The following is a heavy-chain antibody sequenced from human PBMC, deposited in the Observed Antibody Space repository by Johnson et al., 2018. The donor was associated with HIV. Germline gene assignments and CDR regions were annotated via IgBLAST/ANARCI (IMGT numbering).Heavy chain of an antibody. CDR2: IGTAGDT. CDR1: GFTFSSYD. CDR3: ARDSASDAFDI. Sequence: EQLVESGGGLVQPGGSLRLSCVASGFTFSSYDMHWVRQATGKGLEWVSGIGTAGDTYYPGSVKGRFTISRENAKNSLYLQMNSLRAGDTAVYYCARDSASDAFDIWGQGTMVTVSS. J-gene: IGHJ3*02. V-gene: IGHV3-13*01. D-gene: IGHD2-2*01.